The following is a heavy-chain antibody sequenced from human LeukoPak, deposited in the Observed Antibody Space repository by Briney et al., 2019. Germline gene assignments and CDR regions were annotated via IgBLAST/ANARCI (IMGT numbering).Heavy chain of an antibody. J-gene: IGHJ3*02. CDR2: ISGSGGST. V-gene: IGHV3-23*01. D-gene: IGHD3-22*01. CDR1: GFTFSSYA. Sequence: GGSLRLSCAASGFTFSSYAMSWVRQAPGKGLEWVSAISGSGGSTYYADSVKGRFTISRDNPKNTLYLQMNSLRAEDTAVYYCAKAAMIVVVIPDAFDIWGQGTMVTVSS. CDR3: AKAAMIVVVIPDAFDI.